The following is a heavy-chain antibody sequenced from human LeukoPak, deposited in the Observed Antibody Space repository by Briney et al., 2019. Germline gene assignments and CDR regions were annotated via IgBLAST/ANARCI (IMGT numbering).Heavy chain of an antibody. V-gene: IGHV1-46*01. CDR1: GYTFTSYY. Sequence: GASVKVSCKASGYTFTSYYMHWVRQAPGQGLEWMGIINPSGGSTSYAQKFQGRVTMTRDTSTSTVYMELSSLRSEDTAVYYCAREKQWLDYYYYGMDVWGQGTTVTVSS. D-gene: IGHD6-19*01. CDR2: INPSGGST. CDR3: AREKQWLDYYYYGMDV. J-gene: IGHJ6*02.